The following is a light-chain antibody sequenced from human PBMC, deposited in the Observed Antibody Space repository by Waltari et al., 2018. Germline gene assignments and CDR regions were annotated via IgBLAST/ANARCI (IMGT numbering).Light chain of an antibody. CDR2: VNS. CDR1: SSNIGAGLN. Sequence: QSVLTQPPSVSGAPGQRVTISCTGSSSNIGAGLNVHWYQQLPGTAPKLLIYVNSNRPSGVPDRFSGSKSGTSASLAISGLQSEDEADYYCEAWDDSLKVKEFGEGTTLTVL. J-gene: IGLJ3*02. V-gene: IGLV1-40*01. CDR3: EAWDDSLKVKE.